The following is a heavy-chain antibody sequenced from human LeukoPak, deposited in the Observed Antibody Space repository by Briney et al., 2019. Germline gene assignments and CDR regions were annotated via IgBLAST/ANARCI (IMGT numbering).Heavy chain of an antibody. CDR1: GYTFTGYY. CDR2: INPNSGGT. V-gene: IGHV1-2*06. Sequence: APVKVSCKASGYTFTGYYMHWVRQAPGQGLEWMGRINPNSGGTNYAQKFQGRVTMTRDTSISTAYMELSRLRSDDTAVYYCARDPISGSYPFDYWGQGTLVTVSS. J-gene: IGHJ4*02. CDR3: ARDPISGSYPFDY. D-gene: IGHD1-26*01.